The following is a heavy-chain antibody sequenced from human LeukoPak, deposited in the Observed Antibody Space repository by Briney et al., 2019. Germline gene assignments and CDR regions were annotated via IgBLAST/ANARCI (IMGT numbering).Heavy chain of an antibody. D-gene: IGHD6-19*01. CDR3: AKLKGSSQWLVPDS. Sequence: GGSLRLSCAASGFTFSSYAMSWVRQAPGKGLEWVSVINSSGGSTYYADSVKGRFTISRDNSKNTLYLQMNSLRAEDTAVYYCAKLKGSSQWLVPDSWGQGTLVTVSS. CDR2: INSSGGST. CDR1: GFTFSSYA. V-gene: IGHV3-23*01. J-gene: IGHJ4*02.